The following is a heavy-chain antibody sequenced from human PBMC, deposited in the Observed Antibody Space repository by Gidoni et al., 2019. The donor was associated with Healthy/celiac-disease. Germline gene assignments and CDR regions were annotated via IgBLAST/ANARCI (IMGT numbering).Heavy chain of an antibody. Sequence: QVQLVQSGAEVKKPTSSVKVSCKASVCTFRRYATSWVRQAPGQGLEWMGGINPIFGTANYAQKFQGRVTMTGDESTSTAYMELSSLRSEDTAVYYCARGYGGGRYCSSTSCYGPGFDYWGQGTLVTVSS. CDR3: ARGYGGGRYCSSTSCYGPGFDY. CDR2: INPIFGTA. V-gene: IGHV1-69*01. D-gene: IGHD2-2*01. CDR1: VCTFRRYA. J-gene: IGHJ4*02.